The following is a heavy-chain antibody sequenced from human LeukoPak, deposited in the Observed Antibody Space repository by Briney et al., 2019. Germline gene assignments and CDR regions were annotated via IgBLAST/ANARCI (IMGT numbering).Heavy chain of an antibody. Sequence: SETLSLTCTVSGGSISSGASYWTWIRQLPGKGLEWIGYISNSGSTYYNPSLKSRVTISVDTSKDQFSLKLTSVTAADTAVFYCAREVAARYFDYWGQGSLVTVSS. CDR3: AREVAARYFDY. D-gene: IGHD2-15*01. CDR1: GGSISSGASY. V-gene: IGHV4-31*03. CDR2: ISNSGST. J-gene: IGHJ4*02.